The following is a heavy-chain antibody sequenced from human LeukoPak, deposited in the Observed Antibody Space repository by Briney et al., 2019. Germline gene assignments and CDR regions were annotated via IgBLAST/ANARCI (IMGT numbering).Heavy chain of an antibody. J-gene: IGHJ3*02. Sequence: GGSLRLSCAASGFTFSSYAMHWVRQAPGKGVEWVAVISYDGSNKYYADSVKGRFTISRDNSKNTLYLQMNSLRAEDTAVYYCARHDIVGTDAFDIWGQGTMVTVSS. V-gene: IGHV3-30-3*01. CDR2: ISYDGSNK. CDR1: GFTFSSYA. D-gene: IGHD2-15*01. CDR3: ARHDIVGTDAFDI.